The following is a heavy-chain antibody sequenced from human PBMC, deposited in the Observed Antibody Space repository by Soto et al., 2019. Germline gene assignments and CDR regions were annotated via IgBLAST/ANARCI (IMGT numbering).Heavy chain of an antibody. CDR1: GGSISSGGYY. D-gene: IGHD2-15*01. CDR2: IYYSGST. V-gene: IGHV4-31*03. Sequence: QVQLQESGPGLVKPSQTLSLTCTVSGGSISSGGYYWSWIRQHPGKGLEWIGYIYYSGSTYYNPSLESRVTIAVDTSKNQSSLKLSSVTAADTAVYYCARVYCSGGSCYAPLFDYWGQGTLVTVSS. CDR3: ARVYCSGGSCYAPLFDY. J-gene: IGHJ4*02.